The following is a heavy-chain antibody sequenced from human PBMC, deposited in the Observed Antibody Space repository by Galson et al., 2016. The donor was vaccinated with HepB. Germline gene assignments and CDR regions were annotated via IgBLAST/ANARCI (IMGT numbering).Heavy chain of an antibody. J-gene: IGHJ1*01. CDR2: ISGSGTST. CDR1: GFTFSNYA. V-gene: IGHV3-23*01. D-gene: IGHD6-19*01. Sequence: SLRLSCAVSGFTFSNYAMSWVRQAPGKGLEWVSDISGSGTSTDYADSVEGRFTISRDNSKNTLYLQMNSLRAEDTAIYYCAKELAMTGTYFQYWGQGTLVTVSS. CDR3: AKELAMTGTYFQY.